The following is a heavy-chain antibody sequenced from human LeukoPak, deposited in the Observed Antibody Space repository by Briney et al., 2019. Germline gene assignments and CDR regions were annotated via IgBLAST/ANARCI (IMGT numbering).Heavy chain of an antibody. Sequence: GGSLRLSCTVSGFTVSSNPMSWVRQAPGKGLEWVSFIYSDNTHYLDSVKGRFTISRDNSKNTLYLQMNSLRAEDTAVYYCARRAGAYSHPYDYWGQGTLVTVSS. J-gene: IGHJ4*02. CDR3: ARRAGAYSHPYDY. CDR2: IYSDNT. D-gene: IGHD4/OR15-4a*01. V-gene: IGHV3-53*01. CDR1: GFTVSSNP.